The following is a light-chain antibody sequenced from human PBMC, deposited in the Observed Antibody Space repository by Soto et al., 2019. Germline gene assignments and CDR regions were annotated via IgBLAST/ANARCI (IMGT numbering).Light chain of an antibody. J-gene: IGLJ2*01. CDR1: SSDVGGYDY. V-gene: IGLV2-14*01. CDR2: EVS. Sequence: QSVVTQPASVSGSPGQSITISCTGTSSDVGGYDYVSWYHQYPGKAPRLIIYEVSNRPSGVSNRFSGSKSGNTASLTISGLRAEDEGYYVCSSFTGTSALILFGGGTKLTVL. CDR3: SSFTGTSALIL.